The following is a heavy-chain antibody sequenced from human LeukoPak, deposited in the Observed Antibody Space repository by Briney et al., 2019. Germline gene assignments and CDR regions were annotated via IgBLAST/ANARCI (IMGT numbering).Heavy chain of an antibody. D-gene: IGHD3-16*01. Sequence: GASVKVSCKASGYTFTINHIHWVRQSPGQRLEWMGVINPSGDSTTYAQNIQGRVTMTRDTSTSTVYMELRSLRSEDTAIYYCAKLATSDTGETYWGQGTLVTVSS. CDR2: INPSGDST. CDR3: AKLATSDTGETY. CDR1: GYTFTINH. V-gene: IGHV1-46*01. J-gene: IGHJ4*02.